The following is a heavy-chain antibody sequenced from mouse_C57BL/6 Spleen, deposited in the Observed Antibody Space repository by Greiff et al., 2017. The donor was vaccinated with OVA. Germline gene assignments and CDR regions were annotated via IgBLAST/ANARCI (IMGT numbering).Heavy chain of an antibody. V-gene: IGHV3-6*01. CDR1: GYSITSGYY. D-gene: IGHD2-4*01. CDR3: ARGDYASFAY. Sequence: EVQVVESGPGLVKPSQSLSLTCSVTGYSITSGYYWNWIRQFPGNKLEWMGYISYDGSNNYNPSLKNRISITRDTSKNQFFLKLNSVTTEDTATYYCARGDYASFAYWGQGTLVTVSA. J-gene: IGHJ3*01. CDR2: ISYDGSN.